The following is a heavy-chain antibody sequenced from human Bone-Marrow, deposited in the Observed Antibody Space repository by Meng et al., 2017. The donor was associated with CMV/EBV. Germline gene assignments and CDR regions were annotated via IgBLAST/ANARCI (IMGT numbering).Heavy chain of an antibody. D-gene: IGHD2-21*01. CDR2: MYSSGNA. Sequence: SCTVSGGSISSGDYFWSWVRQPPGKGLEWIAYMYSSGNAYYNPSLKSRVTISRDTSENQFSLTVTSVTAADTAVYYCAREVNLPRDSDAFDLWGQGTMVTVSS. CDR1: GGSISSGDYF. J-gene: IGHJ3*01. CDR3: AREVNLPRDSDAFDL. V-gene: IGHV4-30-4*01.